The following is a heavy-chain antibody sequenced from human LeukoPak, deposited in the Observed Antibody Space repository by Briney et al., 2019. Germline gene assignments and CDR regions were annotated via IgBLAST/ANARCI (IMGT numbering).Heavy chain of an antibody. CDR1: GFTFSDYY. CDR3: AGSPGIAAAGAYSWFDP. V-gene: IGHV3-11*06. D-gene: IGHD6-13*01. Sequence: GGSLRLSCAASGFTFSDYYMSWIRQAPGKGLEWVSYISSSSSYTNYADSVKGRFTISRDNAKNSLYLQMNSLRAEDTAVYYCAGSPGIAAAGAYSWFDPWGQGTLATVSS. CDR2: ISSSSSYT. J-gene: IGHJ5*02.